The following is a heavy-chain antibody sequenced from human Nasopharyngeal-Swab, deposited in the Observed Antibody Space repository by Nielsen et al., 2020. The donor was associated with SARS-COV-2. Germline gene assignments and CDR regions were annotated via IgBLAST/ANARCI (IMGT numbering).Heavy chain of an antibody. Sequence: GGSLRLSCAASGFTFSDYYMSWIRQAPGKGLEWVSSISSSSSYIYYADSVKGRFTISRDNAKNSLYLQMNSLRAEDTAMYYCARDGLDYDFWSAYFMDVWGQGTTVTVSS. V-gene: IGHV3-11*06. CDR2: ISSSSSYI. CDR1: GFTFSDYY. CDR3: ARDGLDYDFWSAYFMDV. J-gene: IGHJ6*02. D-gene: IGHD3-3*01.